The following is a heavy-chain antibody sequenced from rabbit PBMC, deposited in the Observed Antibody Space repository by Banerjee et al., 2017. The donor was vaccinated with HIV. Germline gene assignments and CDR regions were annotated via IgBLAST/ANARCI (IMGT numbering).Heavy chain of an antibody. Sequence: QLEESGGGLVQPGGSLKLSCKASGFDFSSYYMSWVRQAPGKGLEWIGYIDPVFGSTYYASWVNGRFTISSHNAQNTLYLQLNSLTAADTATYFCARCGSPGTGAAGLWGQGTLVTVS. CDR2: IDPVFGST. D-gene: IGHD7-1*01. V-gene: IGHV1S7*01. CDR1: GFDFSSYY. CDR3: ARCGSPGTGAAGL. J-gene: IGHJ3*01.